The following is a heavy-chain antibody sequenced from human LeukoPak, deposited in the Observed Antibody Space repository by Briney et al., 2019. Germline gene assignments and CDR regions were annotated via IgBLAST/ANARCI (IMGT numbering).Heavy chain of an antibody. CDR3: ARDSSSWFDY. Sequence: SETLSLTCTVSSGSVSSVSYYWRWIRQPAGKGLEWTGRIYSSGSTNYNPSLKSRVTISVDTSKNQFSLKLSSVTAADTAVYYCARDSSSWFDYWGQGTLVTVSS. V-gene: IGHV4-61*02. CDR1: SGSVSSVSYY. CDR2: IYSSGST. J-gene: IGHJ4*02. D-gene: IGHD6-13*01.